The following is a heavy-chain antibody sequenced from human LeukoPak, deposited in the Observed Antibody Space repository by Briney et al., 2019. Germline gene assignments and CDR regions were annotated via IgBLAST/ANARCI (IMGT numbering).Heavy chain of an antibody. CDR1: GYTFTSYA. D-gene: IGHD3-22*01. J-gene: IGHJ5*02. CDR2: INAGNGNT. CDR3: ARDSHRRTDQYYYDSSGYSPSYNWFDP. Sequence: GASVKVSCKASGYTFTSYAMHWVRQAPGQRLEWMGWINAGNGNTKYSQKFQGRVTITRDTSASTAYMELGSLRSEDTAVYYCARDSHRRTDQYYYDSSGYSPSYNWFDPWGQGTLVTVSS. V-gene: IGHV1-3*01.